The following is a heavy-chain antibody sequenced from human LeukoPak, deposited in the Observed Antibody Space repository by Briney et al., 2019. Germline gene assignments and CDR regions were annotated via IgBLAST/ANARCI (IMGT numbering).Heavy chain of an antibody. D-gene: IGHD2-21*01. CDR2: IKQDGSEK. CDR1: GFTFSNAW. Sequence: GGSLRLSCTASGFTFSNAWMSWVRQAPGKGLEWVANIKQDGSEKYYVDSVKGRFTISRDNAKNSLYLQMNSLRAEDTAVYYCARPLIASNWFDPWGQGTLVTVSS. J-gene: IGHJ5*02. V-gene: IGHV3-7*01. CDR3: ARPLIASNWFDP.